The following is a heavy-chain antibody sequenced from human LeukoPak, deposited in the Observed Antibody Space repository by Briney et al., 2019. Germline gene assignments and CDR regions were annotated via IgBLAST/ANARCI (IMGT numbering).Heavy chain of an antibody. CDR2: IYSGGSI. J-gene: IGHJ4*02. D-gene: IGHD2-2*01. CDR3: ARGGYCSSTSCLLDY. V-gene: IGHV3-66*01. Sequence: GGSLRLFCAASGFTVNTNYMSWVRQAPGKGPEWVPVIYSGGSIYYADSVKDRFTISRDNSKNTLCLQMNSLRAEDTAVYYCARGGYCSSTSCLLDYWGQGTLVTVSS. CDR1: GFTVNTNY.